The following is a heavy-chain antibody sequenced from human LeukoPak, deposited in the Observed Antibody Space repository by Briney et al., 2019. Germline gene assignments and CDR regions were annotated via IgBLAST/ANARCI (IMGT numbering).Heavy chain of an antibody. CDR2: IRKDGGDI. CDR3: ARRLMYMDV. V-gene: IGHV3-7*01. J-gene: IGHJ6*03. CDR1: GFTFSNYW. D-gene: IGHD3-16*01. Sequence: GGSLRLPCAASGFTFSNYWMSWVRQAPGKGLEWVANIRKDGGDIYYVDSVKGRFTVSRDNAKNSLYLQMNSLRAEDTAVYYCARRLMYMDVWGKGTTVTVSS.